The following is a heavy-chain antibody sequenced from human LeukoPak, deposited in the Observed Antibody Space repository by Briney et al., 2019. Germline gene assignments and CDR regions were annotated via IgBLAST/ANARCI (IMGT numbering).Heavy chain of an antibody. CDR2: ISSGGSII. J-gene: IGHJ4*02. CDR1: GFTFSSSE. V-gene: IGHV3-48*03. D-gene: IGHD4-17*01. Sequence: TGGSLRLSCAASGFTFSSSEMNWVRQAPGKGLEWVSYISSGGSIIYYADSVKGRFTISRDNAKNSLYLQMNSLRAEDTAVYYCARLTVTRYFDYWGQGTLVTVSS. CDR3: ARLTVTRYFDY.